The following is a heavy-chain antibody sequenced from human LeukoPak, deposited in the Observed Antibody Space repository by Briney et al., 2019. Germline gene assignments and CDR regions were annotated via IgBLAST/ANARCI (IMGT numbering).Heavy chain of an antibody. D-gene: IGHD3-10*01. Sequence: GGSLRLSCAASGFTLSSYWMNWVRQAPGKGLEWVANIKEDGSESYYVDSVKGRFTISRDNSKSTLYLQMNSLRVEDTAVYYCAKDPMWFGEGDYKYYMDVWGKGTTVTVSS. V-gene: IGHV3-7*03. CDR3: AKDPMWFGEGDYKYYMDV. CDR1: GFTLSSYW. J-gene: IGHJ6*03. CDR2: IKEDGSES.